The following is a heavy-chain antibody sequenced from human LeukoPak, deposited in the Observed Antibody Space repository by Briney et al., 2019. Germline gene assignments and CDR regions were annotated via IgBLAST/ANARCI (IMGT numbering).Heavy chain of an antibody. Sequence: GGSLRLSCAASGFTFSRYWMSWVRQAPGKGLEWVANIKRDESEKYYVDSVKGRFTISRDNAKNSLYLQMNSLRAEDTAVYYCARDPPDYWGQGTLVTVSS. V-gene: IGHV3-7*01. CDR2: IKRDESEK. CDR3: ARDPPDY. CDR1: GFTFSRYW. J-gene: IGHJ4*02.